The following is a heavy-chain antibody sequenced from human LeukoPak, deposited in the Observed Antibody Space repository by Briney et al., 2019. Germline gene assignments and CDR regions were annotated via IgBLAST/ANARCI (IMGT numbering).Heavy chain of an antibody. J-gene: IGHJ4*02. CDR2: ITGGGDST. CDR1: GFAVSSNY. Sequence: PGGSLRLSCAASGFAVSSNYMTWVRQAPGKGLEWVSAITGGGDSTYYADSVKGRFTISRDNSKNTLYLQMNSLGAEDTAVYFCAKDYSGNYANEIPVDYWGQGTLVTVSS. D-gene: IGHD3-10*01. V-gene: IGHV3-23*01. CDR3: AKDYSGNYANEIPVDY.